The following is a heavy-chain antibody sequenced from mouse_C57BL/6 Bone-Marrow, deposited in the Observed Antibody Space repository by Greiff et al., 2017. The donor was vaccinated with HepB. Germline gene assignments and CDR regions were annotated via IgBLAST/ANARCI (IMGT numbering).Heavy chain of an antibody. Sequence: VKLQESGAELARPGASVKLSCKASGYTFTSYGISWVKQRTGQGLEWIGEIYPRSGNTYYNEKFKGKATLTADKSSSTAYMELRSLTSEDSAVYFCAGYYYAMDYWGQGTSVTVSS. CDR1: GYTFTSYG. J-gene: IGHJ4*01. CDR2: IYPRSGNT. CDR3: AGYYYAMDY. V-gene: IGHV1-81*01.